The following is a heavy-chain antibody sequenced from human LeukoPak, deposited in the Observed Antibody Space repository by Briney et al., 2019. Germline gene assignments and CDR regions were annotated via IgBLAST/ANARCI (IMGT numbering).Heavy chain of an antibody. Sequence: GGSVRLSCVASGFTFSRFEMNWVRQAPGKGLEWVSYISGSGSSIYYADSVKGRFTIPRDNAKNSLYLQMNSLRGEVTAVYYCARDMGYCSSSNCSTYYLDYWGQGTLVTVSS. J-gene: IGHJ4*02. CDR2: ISGSGSSI. V-gene: IGHV3-48*03. CDR1: GFTFSRFE. CDR3: ARDMGYCSSSNCSTYYLDY. D-gene: IGHD2-2*01.